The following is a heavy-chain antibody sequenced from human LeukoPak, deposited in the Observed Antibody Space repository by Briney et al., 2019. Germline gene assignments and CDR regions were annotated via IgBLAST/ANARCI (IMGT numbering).Heavy chain of an antibody. J-gene: IGHJ5*02. Sequence: GGSLRLSCAASGFTFSSYWMHWVRQAPGKGLVWVSRINSDGSSTSYADSVKGRFTISRDNAKNTLYLQMNSLRAEDTAVYYCARVQLRGWFDPWGQGTLVTVSS. D-gene: IGHD1-1*01. V-gene: IGHV3-74*01. CDR2: INSDGSST. CDR3: ARVQLRGWFDP. CDR1: GFTFSSYW.